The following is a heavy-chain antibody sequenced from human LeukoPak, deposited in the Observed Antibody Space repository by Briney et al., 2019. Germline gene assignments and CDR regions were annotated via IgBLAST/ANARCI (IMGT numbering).Heavy chain of an antibody. V-gene: IGHV3-74*01. CDR3: ARNNWGIDY. Sequence: PGRSLSLSCAASGFTFRNHWMHWVRQAPGKGVVWVARINNDVSDTSHADSVEGRFTISRDNAKDTLYLQMYSLRVEDTAVYYCARNNWGIDYWGQGTLVAVSS. D-gene: IGHD7-27*01. CDR1: GFTFRNHW. CDR2: INNDVSDT. J-gene: IGHJ4*02.